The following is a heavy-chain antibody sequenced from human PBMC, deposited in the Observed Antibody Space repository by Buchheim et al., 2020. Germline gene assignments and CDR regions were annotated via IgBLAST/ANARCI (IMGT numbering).Heavy chain of an antibody. D-gene: IGHD6-19*01. CDR2: INHSGST. V-gene: IGHV4-34*01. CDR1: GGSFSGYY. J-gene: IGHJ6*02. CDR3: ARVLAVAGTDYGMDV. Sequence: QVQLQQWGAGLLKPSETLSLTCAVYGGSFSGYYWSWIRQPPGKGLEWIGEINHSGSTNYNPSLKSRVTISVDTPKNQFSLKLSSVTAADTAVYYCARVLAVAGTDYGMDVWGQGTT.